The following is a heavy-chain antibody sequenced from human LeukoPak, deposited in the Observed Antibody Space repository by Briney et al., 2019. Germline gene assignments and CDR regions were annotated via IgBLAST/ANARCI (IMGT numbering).Heavy chain of an antibody. D-gene: IGHD5-12*01. CDR1: GFTFSRSW. Sequence: GGSLRLSCTASGFTFSRSWMNWIRQAPGKGLEWVANVNPDGDGMRFVDSVKGRFTMSRDNAQSSLHLQMNSLRVEDTAFYYCAAWTDRGYSYWGQGVLVTVSS. V-gene: IGHV3-7*01. CDR2: VNPDGDGM. J-gene: IGHJ4*02. CDR3: AAWTDRGYSY.